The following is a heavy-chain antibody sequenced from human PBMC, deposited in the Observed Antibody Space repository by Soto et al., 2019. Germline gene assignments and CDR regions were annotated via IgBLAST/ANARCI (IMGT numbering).Heavy chain of an antibody. Sequence: GASVKVSCKASGGTFRSYAISWVRQAPGQGLEWMGGIIPIFGTASYAQKFQGRVTITADESTSTAYMELSSLRSEDTAVYYCARAYGSGSYYNNPGAFDIWGQGTMVTVSS. V-gene: IGHV1-69*13. J-gene: IGHJ3*02. CDR2: IIPIFGTA. CDR3: ARAYGSGSYYNNPGAFDI. D-gene: IGHD3-10*01. CDR1: GGTFRSYA.